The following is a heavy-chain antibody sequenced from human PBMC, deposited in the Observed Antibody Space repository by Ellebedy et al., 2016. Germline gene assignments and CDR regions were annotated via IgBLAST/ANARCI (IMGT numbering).Heavy chain of an antibody. CDR1: GYTFTSYY. J-gene: IGHJ5*02. CDR2: INPSGGST. CDR3: ARGSTHYDILTGYHLYGFDP. D-gene: IGHD3-9*01. V-gene: IGHV1-46*01. Sequence: ASVKVSCKASGYTFTSYYIHWVRQAPGQGLEWMGIINPSGGSTGYAQKFQGRVTMTRDTSTSTVYMELSSLRSEDTAVYHCARGSTHYDILTGYHLYGFDPWGQGTLVTVSS.